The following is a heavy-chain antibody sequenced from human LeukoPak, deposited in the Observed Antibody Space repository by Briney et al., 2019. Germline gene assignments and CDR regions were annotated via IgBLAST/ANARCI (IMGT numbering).Heavy chain of an antibody. V-gene: IGHV1-18*01. Sequence: MSAYNRNTNYAQKHQGRVTITTDTATSTAYMELRSLRSDDTAVYYCARGGVKYYYDRFDYWGQGTLVTVSS. D-gene: IGHD3-22*01. CDR2: MSAYNRNT. CDR3: ARGGVKYYYDRFDY. J-gene: IGHJ4*02.